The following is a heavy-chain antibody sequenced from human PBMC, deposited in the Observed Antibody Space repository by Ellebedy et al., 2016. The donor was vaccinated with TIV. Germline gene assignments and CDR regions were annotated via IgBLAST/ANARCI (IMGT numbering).Heavy chain of an antibody. CDR2: IWYDGSKT. J-gene: IGHJ5*02. CDR3: VIPAAVGTDWFDP. Sequence: GESLKISXAASGFTFSSYGMHWVRQAPGKGLEWVTFIWYDGSKTDYADSVKGRFTISRDNAKNTLFLQMNSLRGEDTAVYYCVIPAAVGTDWFDPWGQGTLVTVSS. CDR1: GFTFSSYG. V-gene: IGHV3-33*03. D-gene: IGHD2-2*01.